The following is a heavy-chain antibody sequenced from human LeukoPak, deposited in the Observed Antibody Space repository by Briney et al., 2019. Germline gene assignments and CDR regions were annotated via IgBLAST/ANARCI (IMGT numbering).Heavy chain of an antibody. J-gene: IGHJ6*02. D-gene: IGHD3-10*01. CDR2: INHSGST. CDR1: GGSFSGYY. CDR3: ARGHGSGMGYYYGMDV. Sequence: SETLSLTCAVYGGSFSGYYWSWIRQPPGKGLEWIGEINHSGSTNCNPSLKSRVTISVDTSKNQFSLKLSSVTAADTAVYYCARGHGSGMGYYYGMDVWGQGTTVTVSS. V-gene: IGHV4-34*01.